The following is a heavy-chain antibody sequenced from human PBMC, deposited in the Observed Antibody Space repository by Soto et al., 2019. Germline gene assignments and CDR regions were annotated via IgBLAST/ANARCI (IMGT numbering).Heavy chain of an antibody. V-gene: IGHV4-34*01. D-gene: IGHD3-9*01. Sequence: QVQLQQWGAGPLRPLETLSLTCGVSGGSFSGYYWAWIRQSPGKGLEWIGEINNRGSINYNTSLKRRVSISVDTSKNHYSLNLRSVTAADTAVYYCARESHDILTGPPWVWYFDLWGRGTLVTVSS. CDR1: GGSFSGYY. CDR3: ARESHDILTGPPWVWYFDL. CDR2: INNRGSI. J-gene: IGHJ2*01.